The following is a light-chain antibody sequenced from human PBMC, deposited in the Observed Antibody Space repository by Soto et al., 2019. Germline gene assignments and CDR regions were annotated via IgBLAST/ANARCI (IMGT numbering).Light chain of an antibody. Sequence: QSALTQPASVSGSPGQSITISCTGSSSDVGGHNYVSWYQQHPGKAPKLMIYEVTKRPSGVSNRFSGSKSGNTASLTISGLQDEDEADYYCSSYTFPSNFYVFGTGTKVT. CDR1: SSDVGGHNY. J-gene: IGLJ1*01. CDR3: SSYTFPSNFYV. V-gene: IGLV2-14*01. CDR2: EVT.